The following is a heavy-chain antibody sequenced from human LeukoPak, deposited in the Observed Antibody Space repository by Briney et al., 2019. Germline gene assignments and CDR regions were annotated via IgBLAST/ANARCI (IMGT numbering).Heavy chain of an antibody. Sequence: PGGSLRLSCAASGFTFSSYEMNWVRQAPGKGLEWVSSISSSSSYIYYADSVKGRFTISRDNAKNSLYLQMNSLRAEDTAVYYCASLDSSGLDAFDIWGQGTMVTVSS. J-gene: IGHJ3*02. V-gene: IGHV3-21*01. CDR1: GFTFSSYE. CDR3: ASLDSSGLDAFDI. D-gene: IGHD3-22*01. CDR2: ISSSSSYI.